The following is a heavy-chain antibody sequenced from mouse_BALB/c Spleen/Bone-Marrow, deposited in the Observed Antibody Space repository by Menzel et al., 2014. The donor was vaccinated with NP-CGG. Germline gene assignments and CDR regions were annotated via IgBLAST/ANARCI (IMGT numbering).Heavy chain of an antibody. CDR2: IDPANGNT. J-gene: IGHJ4*01. D-gene: IGHD2-1*01. V-gene: IGHV14-3*02. Sequence: VQLKQSGAELVKPGASVKLSCTASGFSIKDTYMHWVKQRPEQGLEWIGRIDPANGNTKYDPKFQGKATITADTSSNTAYLQLSSLTSEDTAVYYCARYGNYCYAMDYWGQGTSVTVSS. CDR1: GFSIKDTY. CDR3: ARYGNYCYAMDY.